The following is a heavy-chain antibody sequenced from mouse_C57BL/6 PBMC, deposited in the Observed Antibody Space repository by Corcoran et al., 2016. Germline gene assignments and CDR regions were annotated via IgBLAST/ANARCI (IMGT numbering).Heavy chain of an antibody. J-gene: IGHJ3*01. CDR3: ARGDYGNYDWFAY. V-gene: IGHV1-81*01. CDR1: GYTFTSYG. CDR2: IYPRSGNT. D-gene: IGHD2-1*01. Sequence: QVQLQQSGAELARPGASVKLSCKASGYTFTSYGISWVKQRTGQGLEWIGEIYPRSGNTYYNEKFKGKATLTADKSSSTAYMELRSLTSEDSAVYFCARGDYGNYDWFAYWGQGTLVTVSA.